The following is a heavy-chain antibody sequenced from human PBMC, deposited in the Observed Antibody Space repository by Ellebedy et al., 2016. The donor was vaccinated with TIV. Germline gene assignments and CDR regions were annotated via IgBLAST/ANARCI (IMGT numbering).Heavy chain of an antibody. D-gene: IGHD5-24*01. CDR1: GFTFDDYT. J-gene: IGHJ4*02. Sequence: GGSLRLXCAASGFTFDDYTMHWVRQAPGKGLEWVSLISWDGGSTYYADSVKGRFTISRDNSKNSLYLQMNSLRTEDTALYYCAKDVQFPGGYFDYWGQGTLVTVSS. CDR2: ISWDGGST. CDR3: AKDVQFPGGYFDY. V-gene: IGHV3-43*01.